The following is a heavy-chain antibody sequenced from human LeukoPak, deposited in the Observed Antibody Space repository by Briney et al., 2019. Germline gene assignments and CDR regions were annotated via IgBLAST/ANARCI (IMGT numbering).Heavy chain of an antibody. V-gene: IGHV1-69*01. Sequence: GSSVKVSCKASGCTFSSYAISWVRQAPGQGLEWMGGIIPIFGTANYAQKFQGRVTITADESTSTAYMELSSLRSEDTAVYYCAREAGSGSYRPKYYYYGMDVWGQGTTVTVSS. J-gene: IGHJ6*02. CDR1: GCTFSSYA. D-gene: IGHD3-10*01. CDR3: AREAGSGSYRPKYYYYGMDV. CDR2: IIPIFGTA.